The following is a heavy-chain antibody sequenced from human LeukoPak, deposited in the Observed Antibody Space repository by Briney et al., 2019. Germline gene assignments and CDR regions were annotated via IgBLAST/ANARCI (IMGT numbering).Heavy chain of an antibody. J-gene: IGHJ4*02. Sequence: SETLSLTCTVSGGSISSYYWSWIRQPPGKGLEWIGDIYYSGSTNYNPSLKSRVPISVAPSKNQFSLRLSSVTAADTAVYYSARLASGSYGPLTPFDYWGQGTLVTVSS. CDR2: IYYSGST. D-gene: IGHD1-26*01. CDR1: GGSISSYY. CDR3: ARLASGSYGPLTPFDY. V-gene: IGHV4-59*08.